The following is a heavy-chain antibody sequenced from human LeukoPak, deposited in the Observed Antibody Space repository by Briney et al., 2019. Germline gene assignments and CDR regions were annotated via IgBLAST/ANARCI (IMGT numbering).Heavy chain of an antibody. J-gene: IGHJ5*02. CDR3: ARINPYSGSYGWFDP. V-gene: IGHV1-3*01. D-gene: IGHD1-26*01. Sequence: GASVKVSCKASGYTFTSYAMHWVRQAPGQRLEWMGWINAGNGNTKYSQKFQGRVTITRNTSISTAYMELSSLRSEDTAVYYCARINPYSGSYGWFDPWGQGTLVTVSS. CDR1: GYTFTSYA. CDR2: INAGNGNT.